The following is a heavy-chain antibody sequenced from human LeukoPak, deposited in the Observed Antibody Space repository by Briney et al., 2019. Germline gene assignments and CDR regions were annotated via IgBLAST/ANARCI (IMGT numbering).Heavy chain of an antibody. D-gene: IGHD4-17*01. J-gene: IGHJ4*02. V-gene: IGHV3-7*01. CDR3: ARDLISPTVTTGYYFDY. CDR1: GFTLSSYW. CDR2: IKQAGSEK. Sequence: GGSLRLSCAASGFTLSSYWMSWVRQAPGKGLEWVANIKQAGSEKYYVDSVKGRFTISRDNAKYSLYLQMNSLRAEDTAVYYCARDLISPTVTTGYYFDYWGQGTLVTVSS.